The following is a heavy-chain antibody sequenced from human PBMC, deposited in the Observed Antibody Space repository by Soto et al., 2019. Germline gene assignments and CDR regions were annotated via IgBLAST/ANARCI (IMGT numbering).Heavy chain of an antibody. V-gene: IGHV4-59*01. J-gene: IGHJ4*02. CDR1: GGSISVYY. Sequence: LSLTCTICGGSISVYYWSWIRQAPGQGLECIGYIYDSGSPYYNPSLKTRVTISADTSKNQISLKLTSATAADTAVYFCARGVGSSPPRYWGRGTLVTVSS. CDR3: ARGVGSSPPRY. D-gene: IGHD3-9*01. CDR2: IYDSGSP.